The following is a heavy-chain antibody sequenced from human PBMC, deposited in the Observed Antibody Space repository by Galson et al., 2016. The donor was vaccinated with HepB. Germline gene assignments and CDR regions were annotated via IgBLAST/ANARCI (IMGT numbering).Heavy chain of an antibody. CDR3: ARGRRVGHCSGTSCRNWFDP. Sequence: LSLTCAVYGGSFSGYYWSWIRQPPGKGLEWIGEIDHGGSTNYNPSLKSRVTISADTSKNQVPLMVTSVTAVDTAVYYGARGRRVGHCSGTSCRNWFDPWGQGALVTVSS. J-gene: IGHJ5*02. CDR2: IDHGGST. CDR1: GGSFSGYY. D-gene: IGHD2-2*01. V-gene: IGHV4-34*01.